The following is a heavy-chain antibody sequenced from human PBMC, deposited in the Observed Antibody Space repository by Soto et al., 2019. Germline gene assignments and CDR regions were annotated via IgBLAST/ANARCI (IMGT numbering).Heavy chain of an antibody. D-gene: IGHD2-15*01. CDR2: IWYDGSNK. V-gene: IGHV3-33*01. CDR1: GFTFSSYG. J-gene: IGHJ4*02. CDR3: AGGGGDIVVVVAATLDY. Sequence: QVQLVESGGGVVQPGRSLRLSCAASGFTFSSYGMHWVRQAPGKGLEWVAVIWYDGSNKYYADSVKGRFTISRDNSKNTLYRQMNSLGGEDTAVYYCAGGGGDIVVVVAATLDYWGQGTLVTVSS.